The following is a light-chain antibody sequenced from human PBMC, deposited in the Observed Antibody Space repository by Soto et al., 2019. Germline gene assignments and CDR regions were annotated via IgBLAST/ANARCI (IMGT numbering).Light chain of an antibody. CDR1: SSDVGGYNY. Sequence: QSVLTQPASVSGSPGQSITISCTGTSSDVGGYNYVSWYQSHPGEAPKLIIYDVSNRPSGVSDRFSGSKSGNTASLTISGLQAEDEAEYYCSSYTSSISYVFGTGTKVTVL. CDR3: SSYTSSISYV. CDR2: DVS. J-gene: IGLJ1*01. V-gene: IGLV2-14*03.